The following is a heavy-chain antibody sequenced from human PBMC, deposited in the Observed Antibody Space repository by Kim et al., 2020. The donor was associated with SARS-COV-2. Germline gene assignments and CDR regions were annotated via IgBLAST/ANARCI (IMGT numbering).Heavy chain of an antibody. CDR2: IYSGGST. Sequence: GGSLRLSCAASGFTVSRNYMSWVRQAPGKGLEWVSVIYSGGSTYYADSVKGRFIISRDNSKNTLYLQMNSLRAEDTAVYYCARALGGTYPMAFDIWGQGTTVTVSS. CDR1: GFTVSRNY. CDR3: ARALGGTYPMAFDI. J-gene: IGHJ3*02. D-gene: IGHD1-1*01. V-gene: IGHV3-66*01.